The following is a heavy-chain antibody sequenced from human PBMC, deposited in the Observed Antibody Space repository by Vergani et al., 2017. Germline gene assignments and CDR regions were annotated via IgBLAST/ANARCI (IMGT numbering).Heavy chain of an antibody. CDR1: GFTFSSYG. V-gene: IGHV3-30*03. D-gene: IGHD2-2*02. CDR2: ISYDGSNK. CDR3: ARSRYCSSTSCYRAQRGGSYAFDI. J-gene: IGHJ3*02. Sequence: QVQLVESGGGVVQPGRSLRLSCAASGFTFSSYGMHWVRQAPGKGLEWVAVISYDGSNKYYADSVKGRFTISRDNAKNSLYLQMNSLRAEDTAVYYCARSRYCSSTSCYRAQRGGSYAFDIWGQGTMVTVSS.